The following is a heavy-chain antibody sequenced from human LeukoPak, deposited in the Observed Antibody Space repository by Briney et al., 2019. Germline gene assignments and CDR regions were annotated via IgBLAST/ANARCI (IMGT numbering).Heavy chain of an antibody. V-gene: IGHV1-2*02. D-gene: IGHD6-13*01. J-gene: IGHJ4*02. CDR1: GYTFTGYY. CDR2: INPNSGGT. Sequence: ASVKVSCKASGYTFTGYYMHWVRQAPGQGLEWMGWINPNSGGTNYAQKFQGRVTMTRDTSISTAYMELSRLRSDDTAVYYCARGAGIAAAGTGPVGYRGQGTLVTVSS. CDR3: ARGAGIAAAGTGPVGY.